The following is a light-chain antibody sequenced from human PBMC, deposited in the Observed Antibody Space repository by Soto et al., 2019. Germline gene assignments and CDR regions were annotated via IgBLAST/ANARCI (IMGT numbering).Light chain of an antibody. J-gene: IGKJ4*01. Sequence: EFVLTQSPGTLSLSPGERATLSCMASQTVSNTYLAWYQQKSGQAPKFLIYGASNRATGIPDRFSGSGSGPDFALTISRLEPEDFAVYDCQQYGTLPPTFGGGHKVEI. V-gene: IGKV3-20*01. CDR1: QTVSNTY. CDR3: QQYGTLPPT. CDR2: GAS.